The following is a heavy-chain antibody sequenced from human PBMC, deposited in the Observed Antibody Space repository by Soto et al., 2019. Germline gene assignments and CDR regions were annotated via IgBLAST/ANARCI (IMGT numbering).Heavy chain of an antibody. CDR2: IIPIFGTA. CDR1: GGTFSSYA. J-gene: IGHJ3*02. V-gene: IGHV1-69*13. CDR3: AREGSSGYYSRGAFDI. D-gene: IGHD3-22*01. Sequence: GASVKVSCKASGGTFSSYAISWVRQAPGQGLEWMGGIIPIFGTANYAQKFQGRVTITADESTSTAYMELSSLRSEDTAVYYCAREGSSGYYSRGAFDIWGQGTMVTVSS.